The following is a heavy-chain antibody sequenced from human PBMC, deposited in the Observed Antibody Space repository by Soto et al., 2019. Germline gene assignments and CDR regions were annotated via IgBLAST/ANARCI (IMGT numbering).Heavy chain of an antibody. J-gene: IGHJ6*02. CDR2: IYYSGST. D-gene: IGHD5-12*01. Sequence: SETLSLTCTVSGGSISSGDYYWSWIRRPPGKGLEWIGYIYYSGSTYYNPSLKSRVTISVDTSKNQFSLKLSSVTAADTAVYYCASGYSGYEGYYYYGMDVWGQGTTVTVSS. CDR3: ASGYSGYEGYYYYGMDV. CDR1: GGSISSGDYY. V-gene: IGHV4-30-4*01.